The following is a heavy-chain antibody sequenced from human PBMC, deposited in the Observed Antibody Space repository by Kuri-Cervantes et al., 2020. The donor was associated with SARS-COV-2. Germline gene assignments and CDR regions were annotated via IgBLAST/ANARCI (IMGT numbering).Heavy chain of an antibody. V-gene: IGHV3-30*02. J-gene: IGHJ3*02. Sequence: GESLKISCAASGLTFSSYGMHWVRQAPGKGLEWVAFIRYDGSNKYYADSVKGRFTISRDNSKNTLYLQMNSLRAEDTAVYYCAIGGWGFFGNAFDIWGQGTMVTVSS. CDR1: GLTFSSYG. CDR2: IRYDGSNK. CDR3: AIGGWGFFGNAFDI. D-gene: IGHD7-27*01.